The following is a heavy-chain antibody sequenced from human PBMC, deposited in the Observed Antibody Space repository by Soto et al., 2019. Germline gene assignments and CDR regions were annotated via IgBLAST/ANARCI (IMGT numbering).Heavy chain of an antibody. Sequence: QVQLQQWGAGLLKPSETLSLTCAVYGGSFSGYYWSWIRQPPGKGLEWIGEINHSGRTNYNPSLKSRVTISVDTSKNQFSLQLSSVTAADTAVYYCARGRYYDFWSGPRLNRNWFDPWGQGTPVTVSS. V-gene: IGHV4-34*01. J-gene: IGHJ5*02. D-gene: IGHD3-3*01. CDR2: INHSGRT. CDR1: GGSFSGYY. CDR3: ARGRYYDFWSGPRLNRNWFDP.